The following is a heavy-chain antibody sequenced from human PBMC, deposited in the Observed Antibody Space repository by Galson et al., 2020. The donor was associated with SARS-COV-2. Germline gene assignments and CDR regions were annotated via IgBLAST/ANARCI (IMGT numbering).Heavy chain of an antibody. CDR1: GDTVSNNRDA. V-gene: IGHV6-1*01. D-gene: IGHD4-17*01. J-gene: IGHJ4*02. CDR2: TYYRSKWYN. CDR3: ARDGYGDFYFDH. Sequence: SQTHSLTCAISGDTVSNNRDAWNWIRQSPSRGLEWLGRTYYRSKWYNDYAVSVKGRITINPDTSKNQFSLQLNSVTPDDAAVYYCARDGYGDFYFDHWGQGTLVTVSS.